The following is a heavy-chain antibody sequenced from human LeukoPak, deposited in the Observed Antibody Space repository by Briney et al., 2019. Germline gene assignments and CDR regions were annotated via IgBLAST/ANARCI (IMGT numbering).Heavy chain of an antibody. CDR1: GGSISSYY. D-gene: IGHD5-12*01. J-gene: IGHJ5*01. CDR3: VRHDGRGGATMGAFDS. V-gene: IGHV4-59*08. Sequence: KPSETLSLTCTVSGGSISSYYWSWIRQPPGKGLEWIGYIYYNGSTNYNPSLKSRVTISVDTSKNHFSLQLDSVTAADTAVYYCVRHDGRGGATMGAFDSWGQGSLVTVSS. CDR2: IYYNGST.